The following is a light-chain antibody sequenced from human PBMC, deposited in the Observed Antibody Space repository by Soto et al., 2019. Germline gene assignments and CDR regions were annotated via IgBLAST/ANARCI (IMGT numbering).Light chain of an antibody. J-gene: IGKJ5*01. V-gene: IGKV3-11*01. Sequence: EIVLTQSPATLSLSPWERVTLSCRTSLSVSVYLDWYQQKPGQAPRLLISDASNRATGIPARFSGSGSGTDFTLTISSLEPEDFAVYYCHQRQYWPPITFGQGTRLEIK. CDR1: LSVSVY. CDR3: HQRQYWPPIT. CDR2: DAS.